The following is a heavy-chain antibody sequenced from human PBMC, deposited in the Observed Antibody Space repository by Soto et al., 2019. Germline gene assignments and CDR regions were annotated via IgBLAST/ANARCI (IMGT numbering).Heavy chain of an antibody. J-gene: IGHJ2*01. Sequence: EVQLVESGGGLVQPGRSLRLSCAASGFTFDDYAMHWVRQAPGKGLEWVSGISWNSGSIGYADSVKGRFTISRDNAKNSLYLQMNSLRAEDTALYYCAKDTGDGYNYWYFDLWGRGTLVTVSS. D-gene: IGHD5-12*01. CDR1: GFTFDDYA. CDR2: ISWNSGSI. V-gene: IGHV3-9*01. CDR3: AKDTGDGYNYWYFDL.